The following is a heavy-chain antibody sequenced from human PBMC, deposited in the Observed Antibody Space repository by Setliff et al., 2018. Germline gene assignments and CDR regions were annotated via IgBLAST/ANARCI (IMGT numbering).Heavy chain of an antibody. Sequence: SETLSLTCAVYGGSFTDHFWSWIRQPPGKGLEWIGYIYYSGSTYYNPSLKSRVTISVDTSKNQFSLKLSSVTAADTAVYYCARVPRFTDTRNAFDIWGQGTMVTVSS. V-gene: IGHV4-34*09. CDR1: GGSFTDHF. J-gene: IGHJ3*02. CDR2: IYYSGST. CDR3: ARVPRFTDTRNAFDI. D-gene: IGHD5-18*01.